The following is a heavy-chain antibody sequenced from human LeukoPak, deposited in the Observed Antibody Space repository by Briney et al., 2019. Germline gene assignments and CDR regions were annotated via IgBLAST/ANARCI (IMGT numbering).Heavy chain of an antibody. CDR3: ARVWLNFDY. Sequence: SETLSLTCAVYGGSFSGYYWSWIRQPPGKGLEWIGEINHSGSTNYNPPLKSRVTISVDTSKNQFSLKLSSVTAADTAVYYCARVWLNFDYWGQGTLVTVSS. CDR2: INHSGST. D-gene: IGHD5-18*01. CDR1: GGSFSGYY. V-gene: IGHV4-34*01. J-gene: IGHJ4*02.